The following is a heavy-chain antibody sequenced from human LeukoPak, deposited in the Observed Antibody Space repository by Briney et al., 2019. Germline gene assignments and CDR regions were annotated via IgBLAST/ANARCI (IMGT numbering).Heavy chain of an antibody. Sequence: GGSLRLSCAASGFTFRRHGVHWVRQAPGKGLEWVAVISYDGSNKYYADSVKGRFTISRDNSKNTLYLQMNSLRAEDTAVYYCAKGVWVVRGVIGDAFDIWGQGTMVTVSS. CDR1: GFTFRRHG. J-gene: IGHJ3*02. V-gene: IGHV3-30*18. CDR3: AKGVWVVRGVIGDAFDI. CDR2: ISYDGSNK. D-gene: IGHD3-10*01.